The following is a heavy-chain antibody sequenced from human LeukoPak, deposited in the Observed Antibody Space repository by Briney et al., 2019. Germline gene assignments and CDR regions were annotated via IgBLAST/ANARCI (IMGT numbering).Heavy chain of an antibody. D-gene: IGHD6-6*01. CDR3: VSSPRVAAQDV. V-gene: IGHV3-21*01. CDR2: ISGTSSYI. J-gene: IGHJ6*04. Sequence: GGSLRLSCAASGFTFSSYSMIWVRQAPGKGLDLVSSISGTSSYIYYADSVKGRFTISRDNAKNSLYLQMNGLRDEDTAVYYCVSSPRVAAQDVWGKGTTVTVSS. CDR1: GFTFSSYS.